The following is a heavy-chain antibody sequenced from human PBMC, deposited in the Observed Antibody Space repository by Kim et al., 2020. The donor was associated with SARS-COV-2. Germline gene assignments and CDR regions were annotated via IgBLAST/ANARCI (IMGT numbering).Heavy chain of an antibody. CDR3: AKDRSPTAVAGTVDY. V-gene: IGHV3-30*18. CDR1: GFTFSSYG. Sequence: GGSLRLSCAASGFTFSSYGMHWVRQAPGKGLEWVAVISYDGSNKYYADSVKGRFTISRDNSKNTLYLQMNSLRAEDTAVYYCAKDRSPTAVAGTVDYWGQGTLVPVSS. D-gene: IGHD6-19*01. J-gene: IGHJ4*02. CDR2: ISYDGSNK.